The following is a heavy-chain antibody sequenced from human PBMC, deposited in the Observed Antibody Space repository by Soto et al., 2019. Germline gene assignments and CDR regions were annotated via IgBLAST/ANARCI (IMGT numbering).Heavy chain of an antibody. J-gene: IGHJ5*02. CDR1: GITVGSFT. V-gene: IGHV1-69*08. Sequence: QAQLVQSGAVVKKPGSSVVVSCKASGITVGSFTVSWVRQAPGQGLEWMGKTATMFNQTFYAPKFEGRVTITAYTSANRVYMELTYLRFEATAVYYCTALGPWGQGTQVTVSS. D-gene: IGHD3-3*01. CDR3: TALGP. CDR2: TATMFNQT.